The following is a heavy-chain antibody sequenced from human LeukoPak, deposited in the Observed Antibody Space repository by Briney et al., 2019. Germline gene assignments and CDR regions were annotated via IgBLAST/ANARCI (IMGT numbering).Heavy chain of an antibody. CDR2: ISYDGSNK. Sequence: PGRSLRLSCAASGFTFSSYAMHWVRQAPGKGLEWVAVISYDGSNKYYADSVKGRFTISRDNSKNTLYLQMNSLRAEDTAVYYCARPYYYDSSGYYYWGQGTLVTVSS. J-gene: IGHJ4*02. CDR3: ARPYYYDSSGYYY. D-gene: IGHD3-22*01. CDR1: GFTFSSYA. V-gene: IGHV3-30-3*01.